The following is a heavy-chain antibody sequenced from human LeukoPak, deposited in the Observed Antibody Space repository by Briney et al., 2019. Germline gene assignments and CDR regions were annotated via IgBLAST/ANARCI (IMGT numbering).Heavy chain of an antibody. J-gene: IGHJ4*02. V-gene: IGHV3-72*01. Sequence: GGSLRLSCAASGFTFSDHYMDWVRQAPGKGLDWVGRTRNKANSYTTEYAASVKGRFTISRDDSKNSLYLQMNSLKTEDTAVYYCARVSPPSGWGQGTLVTVSS. D-gene: IGHD3-10*01. CDR2: TRNKANSYTT. CDR1: GFTFSDHY. CDR3: ARVSPPSG.